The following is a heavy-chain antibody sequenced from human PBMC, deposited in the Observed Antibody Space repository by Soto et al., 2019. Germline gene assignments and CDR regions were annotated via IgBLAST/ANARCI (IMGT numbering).Heavy chain of an antibody. J-gene: IGHJ3*01. V-gene: IGHV3-74*01. CDR3: ARGQWGAFDL. Sequence: DVQLVESGGGSVQPGGPLSLACAATGFTFSYYWMHWVRQAPGKGLVWVSRIHSDGSSTTDADSVKGRFNISRDNAKNTLYLQMNSLRAEDTAVYYCARGQWGAFDLWGQGTMVTVAS. CDR2: IHSDGSST. D-gene: IGHD1-26*01. CDR1: GFTFSYYW.